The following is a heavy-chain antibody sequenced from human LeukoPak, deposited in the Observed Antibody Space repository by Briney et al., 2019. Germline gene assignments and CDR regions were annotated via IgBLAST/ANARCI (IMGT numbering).Heavy chain of an antibody. Sequence: GRSLRLSCAASGFTFSSYGMQWVRQAPGKGLEWVAVISYDGSNKYYADSVKGRFTISRDNSKNTLYLQMNSLRAEDTAVYYCANGPGSSSFYYYYGMDVWGQGTTVTVSS. CDR3: ANGPGSSSFYYYYGMDV. V-gene: IGHV3-30*18. J-gene: IGHJ6*02. CDR1: GFTFSSYG. CDR2: ISYDGSNK. D-gene: IGHD6-6*01.